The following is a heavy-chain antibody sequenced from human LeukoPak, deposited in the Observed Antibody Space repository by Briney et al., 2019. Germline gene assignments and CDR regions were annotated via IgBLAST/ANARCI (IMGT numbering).Heavy chain of an antibody. D-gene: IGHD3-10*01. CDR2: ISAYNGNT. CDR3: ARTPPYYCGSASYLYYYGMDV. Sequence: ASVKVSCKASGYTFTSYGISWVRQAPGQGLEWMGWISAYNGNTNYAQKLQGRVTMTTDTSTSTAYMELRSLRSDDTAVYYCARTPPYYCGSASYLYYYGMDVWGQGTTVTVSS. J-gene: IGHJ6*02. CDR1: GYTFTSYG. V-gene: IGHV1-18*01.